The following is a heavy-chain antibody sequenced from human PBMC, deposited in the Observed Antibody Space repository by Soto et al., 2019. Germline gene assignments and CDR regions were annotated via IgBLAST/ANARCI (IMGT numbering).Heavy chain of an antibody. V-gene: IGHV1-69*02. CDR3: ARGGYCITATCYQYFQD. D-gene: IGHD2-2*01. CDR2: IIPIPDIA. Sequence: QVQLVQSGAEVKKPGSSVKVSCKASGGTFSGHTISWVRQAPGQGPEWMGRIIPIPDIANYAQGFQGRVTITADNTTATADMELSSLTSDDTAVYYCARGGYCITATCYQYFQDGGQGTLVTVSS. J-gene: IGHJ1*01. CDR1: GGTFSGHT.